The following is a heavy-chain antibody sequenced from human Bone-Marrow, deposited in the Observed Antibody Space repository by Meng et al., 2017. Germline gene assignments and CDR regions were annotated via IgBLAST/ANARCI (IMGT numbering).Heavy chain of an antibody. V-gene: IGHV3-15*01. CDR2: IKRNSDGGTI. CDR3: ATGAAAADH. J-gene: IGHJ4*02. CDR1: GLSFTDAW. Sequence: GESLKISCVASGLSFTDAWMSWVRQAPGKGLEWVGRIKRNSDGGTIDYAAPVKGRFTISRDDSKNTLYLQMDSLITEDTAVYFCATGAAAADHWGQGNLVTVSS. D-gene: IGHD6-13*01.